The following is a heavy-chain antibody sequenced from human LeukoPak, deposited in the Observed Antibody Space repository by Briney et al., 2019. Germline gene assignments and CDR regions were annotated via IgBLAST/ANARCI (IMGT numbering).Heavy chain of an antibody. CDR2: IYTSGST. Sequence: PSETLSLTCTVSGGSISSSSYYWSWIRQPAGKGLEWIGRIYTSGSTNYNPSLKSRVTMSVDTSKNQFSLKLSSVTAADTAVYYCARDAAMAYFDYWGQGTLVTVSS. D-gene: IGHD5-18*01. V-gene: IGHV4-61*02. CDR1: GGSISSSSYY. J-gene: IGHJ4*02. CDR3: ARDAAMAYFDY.